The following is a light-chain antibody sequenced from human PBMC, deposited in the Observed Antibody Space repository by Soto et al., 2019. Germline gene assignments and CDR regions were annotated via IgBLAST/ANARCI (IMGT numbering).Light chain of an antibody. V-gene: IGKV3-15*01. J-gene: IGKJ2*01. CDR2: GAS. CDR3: QQLNSYPHT. Sequence: EIVMTQSPATLSVSPGERATLSCRASQSVSSNLAWYQQKPGQAPRLLIYGASTRATGIPARFSGSGSGTEFTHTISSLQSEDFAVYYCQQLNSYPHTFGQGTKLEIK. CDR1: QSVSSN.